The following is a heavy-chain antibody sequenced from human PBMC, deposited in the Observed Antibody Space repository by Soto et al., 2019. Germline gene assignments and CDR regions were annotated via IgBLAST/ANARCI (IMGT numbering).Heavy chain of an antibody. V-gene: IGHV4-34*01. D-gene: IGHD3-10*01. Sequence: PSETLSLTCAVYGGSFSGYYWSWIRQPPGKGLEWIGEINHSGSTNYNPSLKSRVTISVDTSKNQFSLKLSSVTAADTAVYYCARSPITMVRGVIIQMDGMDVWGQGTTVTVS. CDR3: ARSPITMVRGVIIQMDGMDV. CDR2: INHSGST. J-gene: IGHJ6*02. CDR1: GGSFSGYY.